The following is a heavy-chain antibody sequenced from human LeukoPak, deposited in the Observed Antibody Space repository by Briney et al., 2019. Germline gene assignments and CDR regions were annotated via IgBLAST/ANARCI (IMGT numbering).Heavy chain of an antibody. V-gene: IGHV4-59*01. CDR3: ARGGTYSSSPFDY. Sequence: IPSETLSLTCTVSGGSMSSYYWSWIRQPPGKGLEWIGYIYYSGSTNYNPSLKSRVTISVDTSKNQFSLKLSSVTAADTAVYYCARGGTYSSSPFDYWGQGTLVTVSS. J-gene: IGHJ4*02. D-gene: IGHD6-6*01. CDR1: GGSMSSYY. CDR2: IYYSGST.